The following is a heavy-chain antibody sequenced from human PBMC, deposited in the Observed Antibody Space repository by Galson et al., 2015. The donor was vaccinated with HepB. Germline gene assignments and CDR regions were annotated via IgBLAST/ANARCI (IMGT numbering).Heavy chain of an antibody. V-gene: IGHV3-23*01. D-gene: IGHD3-22*01. CDR1: GFTFSSHA. J-gene: IGHJ4*02. CDR3: GRNYYDSSGYYYFIDV. Sequence: SLRLSCAASGFTFSSHAMSWVRQTPEKGLEWVSTMSGSGDTTYYAGSVKGRFTVSRDNSKGTLYLQMNSLRVEDTAVYYCGRNYYDSSGYYYFIDVWGQGTLVTVSA. CDR2: MSGSGDTT.